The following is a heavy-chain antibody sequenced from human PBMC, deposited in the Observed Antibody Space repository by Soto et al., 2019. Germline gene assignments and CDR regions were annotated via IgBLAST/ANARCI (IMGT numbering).Heavy chain of an antibody. V-gene: IGHV3-11*03. J-gene: IGHJ3*02. Sequence: GGSLRLSCAASGFTFSDYYMAWIRQAPGKGLEWLSCIGSTGTYTNYADSVKGRFTISRDNAKNSLYLQMNRLRAEDTAVYYCANPRGKDDAFDIWGQGTMVTVSS. CDR2: IGSTGTYT. CDR1: GFTFSDYY. CDR3: ANPRGKDDAFDI.